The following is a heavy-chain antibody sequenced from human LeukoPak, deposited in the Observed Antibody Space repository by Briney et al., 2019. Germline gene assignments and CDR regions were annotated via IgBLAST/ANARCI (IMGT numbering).Heavy chain of an antibody. D-gene: IGHD2-15*01. CDR2: INPSGGST. Sequence: ASVKVSCKASGYTFTSYYMHWVRQAPGQGLEWMGIINPSGGSTSYAQKFQGRVTMTRDTSTSTVYMELSSLRSEDTAVYYCARDVVVVAATLHFDYWGQGTLVTVSS. V-gene: IGHV1-46*01. J-gene: IGHJ4*02. CDR1: GYTFTSYY. CDR3: ARDVVVVAATLHFDY.